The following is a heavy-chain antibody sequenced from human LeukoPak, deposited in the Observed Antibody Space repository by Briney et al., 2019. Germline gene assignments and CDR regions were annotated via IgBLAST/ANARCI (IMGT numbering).Heavy chain of an antibody. CDR2: ISYDGSNK. D-gene: IGHD2-2*02. J-gene: IGHJ4*02. Sequence: GGSLRLSCAASGFTFSSYGMHWVRQAPGKGLEWVAVISYDGSNKYYADSVKGRFTISRDNSKNTLYLQMNSLRAEDTAVYYCARDGVLGYCSSTSCYKLEAYFDYWGQGTLVTVSS. CDR3: ARDGVLGYCSSTSCYKLEAYFDY. CDR1: GFTFSSYG. V-gene: IGHV3-30*03.